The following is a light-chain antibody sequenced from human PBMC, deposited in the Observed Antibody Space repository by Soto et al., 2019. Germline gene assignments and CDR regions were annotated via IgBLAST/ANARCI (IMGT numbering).Light chain of an antibody. Sequence: DIQMTQSPSSLSASVGDRVTITCRASQSISSYLNWYQQKPGXAPKLLIYAASSLQSGVPSRFSGSGSGTDFTLTISSLQPEDFATYYCQQSYSTPITFGQETRLEIK. V-gene: IGKV1-39*01. J-gene: IGKJ5*01. CDR2: AAS. CDR1: QSISSY. CDR3: QQSYSTPIT.